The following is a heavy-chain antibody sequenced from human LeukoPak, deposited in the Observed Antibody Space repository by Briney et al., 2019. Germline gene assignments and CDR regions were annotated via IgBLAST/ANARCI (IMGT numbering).Heavy chain of an antibody. Sequence: SQTLSLTCTVSGGSISSGSYYWSWIRQPAGTGLEWIGRIYTSGSTNYNPSLKSRVTISVDTSKNQFSLRLSSVTAADTAVYYCAREDGGSGSYSSFNWFDPWGQGTLVTVSS. V-gene: IGHV4-61*02. CDR2: IYTSGST. D-gene: IGHD3-10*01. CDR1: GGSISSGSYY. J-gene: IGHJ5*02. CDR3: AREDGGSGSYSSFNWFDP.